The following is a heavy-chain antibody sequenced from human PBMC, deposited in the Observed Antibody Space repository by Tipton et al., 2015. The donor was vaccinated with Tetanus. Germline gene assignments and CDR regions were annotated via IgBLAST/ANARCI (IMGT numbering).Heavy chain of an antibody. D-gene: IGHD6-13*01. J-gene: IGHJ4*02. Sequence: TLSLTCTVSGGSVSSESYYWTWIRQPPGKGLEWIGYIFDTGSTNYNPSLKSRVTMSVDTSKNQFSLHLTSVTAADTAVYYCARGWGSSWYYFDNWGQGTLVTVSS. CDR3: ARGWGSSWYYFDN. CDR1: GGSVSSESYY. V-gene: IGHV4-61*01. CDR2: IFDTGST.